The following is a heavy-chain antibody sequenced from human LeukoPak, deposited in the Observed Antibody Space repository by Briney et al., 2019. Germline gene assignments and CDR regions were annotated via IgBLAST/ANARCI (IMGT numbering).Heavy chain of an antibody. CDR2: SYYSGST. D-gene: IGHD4-17*01. V-gene: IGHV4-30-4*08. J-gene: IGHJ4*02. Sequence: TLSLTCTVSGDSIRSGDYYWGRLGQAGGKGMEWIGYSYYSGSTYDKPSIKCKITITVDTSTNQSSLKLSSVTAADTAVYYCARDAAVTTPDYWGQGTLVTVSS. CDR3: ARDAAVTTPDY. CDR1: GDSIRSGDYY.